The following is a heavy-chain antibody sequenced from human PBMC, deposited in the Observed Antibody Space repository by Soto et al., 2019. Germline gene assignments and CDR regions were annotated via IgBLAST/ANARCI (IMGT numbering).Heavy chain of an antibody. CDR3: AQGSQMRTPYY. CDR1: GYTFTDDA. D-gene: IGHD3-10*01. CDR2: ISTGNGNT. J-gene: IGHJ4*02. Sequence: GDSVKVSCKACGYTFTDDAMRWVRRAPGQRLEWMGWISTGNGNTKYSQKLQGRVTITRDTSATTAYMELCSLRSEDTAVYYCAQGSQMRTPYYWGQCNRATVSS. V-gene: IGHV1-3*04.